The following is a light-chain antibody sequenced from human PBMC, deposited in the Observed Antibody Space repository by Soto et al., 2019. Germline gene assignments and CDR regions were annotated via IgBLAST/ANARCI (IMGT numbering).Light chain of an antibody. Sequence: EFVLTQSPGTLSLSPGERATLSCRASQTVRNNYLAWYQQKPGQAPRLLIYDASSRATGIPDRFSGGGSGTDFTLTISRLEPEDFAVYYCQQYKNWLTWTFGQGTKVDIK. CDR2: DAS. J-gene: IGKJ1*01. CDR3: QQYKNWLTWT. CDR1: QTVRNNY. V-gene: IGKV3D-20*02.